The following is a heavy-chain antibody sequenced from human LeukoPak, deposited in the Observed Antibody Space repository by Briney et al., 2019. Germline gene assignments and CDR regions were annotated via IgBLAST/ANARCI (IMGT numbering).Heavy chain of an antibody. D-gene: IGHD3-10*01. CDR3: ANRGPLDAFDI. J-gene: IGHJ3*02. V-gene: IGHV3-9*01. CDR1: GFTFDDYA. Sequence: GGSLRLSCAASGFTFDDYAMHRVRQAPGKGLEWVSGISWNSGSIGYADSVKGRFTISRDNAKNSLYLQMNSLRAEDTALYYCANRGPLDAFDIWGQGTMVTVSS. CDR2: ISWNSGSI.